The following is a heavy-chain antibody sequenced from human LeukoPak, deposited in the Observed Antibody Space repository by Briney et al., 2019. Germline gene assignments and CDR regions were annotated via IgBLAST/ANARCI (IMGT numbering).Heavy chain of an antibody. CDR2: IYYSGST. D-gene: IGHD6-13*01. Sequence: SETLSLTCTVSGYSISSSYYWGWIRQPPGKGLEWIGSIYYSGSTYYNPSLKSRVTISVDTSKNQFSLKLSSVTAADTAVYYCARTRIAAAGVSPYYYYYMDVWGKGTTITVSS. CDR1: GYSISSSYY. V-gene: IGHV4-38-2*02. J-gene: IGHJ6*03. CDR3: ARTRIAAAGVSPYYYYYMDV.